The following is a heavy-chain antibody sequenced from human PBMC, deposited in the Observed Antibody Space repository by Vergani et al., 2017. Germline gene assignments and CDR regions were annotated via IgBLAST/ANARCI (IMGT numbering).Heavy chain of an antibody. CDR2: INHSGST. CDR1: GGSFSGYY. V-gene: IGHV4-34*01. Sequence: QVQLQQWGAGLLKPSETLSLTCAVYGGSFSGYYWSWIRQPPGKGLEWIGEINHSGSTNYNPSLKSRVTISVDTSKNQFSLKLSSVTAADTAVYYCARVDCSGGSCSYYYYYDGMDVWGQGTTVTVSS. CDR3: ARVDCSGGSCSYYYYYDGMDV. D-gene: IGHD2-15*01. J-gene: IGHJ6*02.